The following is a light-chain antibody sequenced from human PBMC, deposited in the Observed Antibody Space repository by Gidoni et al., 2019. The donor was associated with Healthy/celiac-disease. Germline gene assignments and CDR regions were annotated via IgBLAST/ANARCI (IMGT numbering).Light chain of an antibody. CDR3: QQRSNWPT. CDR1: QSVSSY. CDR2: DAS. J-gene: IGKJ4*01. V-gene: IGKV3-11*01. Sequence: EIVLTQSPATLSLSLGERATPSCRASQSVSSYLAWYQQKPGQAPRLLIYDASNRATGIPARFSGSGSGTDFTLTISSLEPEDFAVYYCQQRSNWPTFGGGTKVEIK.